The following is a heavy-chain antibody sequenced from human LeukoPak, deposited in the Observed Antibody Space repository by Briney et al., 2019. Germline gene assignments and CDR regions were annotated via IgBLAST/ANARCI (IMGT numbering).Heavy chain of an antibody. J-gene: IGHJ6*02. V-gene: IGHV3-49*04. CDR2: IRSKTYRGTT. Sequence: GGSLRLSCTASGFTFGDHAMSWVRQAPGKGLEGVGFIRSKTYRGTTEYAASVKGRITISRDDSKSIASLQMNSLKTEDTALYYCTRGPIQLCLYYGMDVWGQGTTVTVSS. D-gene: IGHD5-18*01. CDR3: TRGPIQLCLYYGMDV. CDR1: GFTFGDHA.